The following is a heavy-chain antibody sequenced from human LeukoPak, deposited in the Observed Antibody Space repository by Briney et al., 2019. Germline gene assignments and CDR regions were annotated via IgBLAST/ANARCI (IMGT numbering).Heavy chain of an antibody. CDR2: ISAYDGNT. CDR3: ARGQGVGYSGYDFARPFDY. CDR1: GYTFTSYG. D-gene: IGHD5-12*01. Sequence: GSSVKVSCKASGYTFTSYGISWVRQAPGQGLEWMGWISAYDGNTNYAQKLQGRVTMTTDTSTSTAYMELRSLRSDDTAVYYCARGQGVGYSGYDFARPFDYWGQGTLVTVSS. J-gene: IGHJ4*02. V-gene: IGHV1-18*01.